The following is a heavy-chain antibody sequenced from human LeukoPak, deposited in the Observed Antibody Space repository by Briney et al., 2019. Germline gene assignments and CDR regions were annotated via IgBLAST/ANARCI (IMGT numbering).Heavy chain of an antibody. Sequence: GGSLRLSCAASGFTFSSYSMNWVRQAPGKGLEWVSSISSSSSYIYYADSVKGRFTISRDNSKNTLYLQMNSLRAEDTAVYYCAKAITMVRGVQHALDYYYYYGMDVWGQGTTVTVSS. CDR1: GFTFSSYS. D-gene: IGHD3-10*01. V-gene: IGHV3-21*04. CDR2: ISSSSSYI. CDR3: AKAITMVRGVQHALDYYYYYGMDV. J-gene: IGHJ6*02.